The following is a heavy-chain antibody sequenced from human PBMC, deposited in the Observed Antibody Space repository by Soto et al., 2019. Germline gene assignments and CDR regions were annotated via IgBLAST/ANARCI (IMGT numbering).Heavy chain of an antibody. D-gene: IGHD2-2*01. J-gene: IGHJ6*03. CDR1: GGSISSYY. Sequence: SETLSLTCTVSGGSISSYYWSWIRQPPGKGLEWIGYIFYSGSTNYNPSLKSRVTISVDTSKNQFSLKLSSVTAADTAVYYCAHVRLGYCSSTSCYHRGDYYYYYMDVWGKGTTVTVSS. CDR3: AHVRLGYCSSTSCYHRGDYYYYYMDV. CDR2: IFYSGST. V-gene: IGHV4-59*01.